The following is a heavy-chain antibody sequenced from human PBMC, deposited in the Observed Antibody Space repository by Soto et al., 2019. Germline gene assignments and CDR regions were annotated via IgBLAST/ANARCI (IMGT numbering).Heavy chain of an antibody. CDR3: ASGPIVDTAMAFDY. D-gene: IGHD5-18*01. Sequence: QVQLVQSGAEVKKPGSSVKVSCKGSGGTFSSYTISWVRQAPGQGLEWMGRIIPILGIANYAQKFQGRVTITADKSTSTAYMELSSLRSEDTAVYYCASGPIVDTAMAFDYWGQGTMVTVSS. V-gene: IGHV1-69*02. CDR2: IIPILGIA. CDR1: GGTFSSYT. J-gene: IGHJ4*02.